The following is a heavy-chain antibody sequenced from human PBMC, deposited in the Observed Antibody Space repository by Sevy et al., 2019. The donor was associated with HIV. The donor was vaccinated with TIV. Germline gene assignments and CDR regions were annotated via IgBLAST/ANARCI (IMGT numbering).Heavy chain of an antibody. V-gene: IGHV3-49*04. CDR2: IRSKAYGGTT. Sequence: GGSLRLSCTASGFTFGDYAMSWVRQAPGKGLEWVGFIRSKAYGGTTEYAASVKGRFTISRDDSKSIAYLQMNSLKTEDKAVYYCTRVPYDFWSGYWNYYYYYGMDVWGQGTTVTVSS. CDR3: TRVPYDFWSGYWNYYYYYGMDV. J-gene: IGHJ6*02. CDR1: GFTFGDYA. D-gene: IGHD3-3*01.